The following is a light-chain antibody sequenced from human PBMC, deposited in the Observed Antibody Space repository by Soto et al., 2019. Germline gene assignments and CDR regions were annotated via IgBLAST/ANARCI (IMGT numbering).Light chain of an antibody. CDR3: YSYVGSIS. J-gene: IGLJ2*01. CDR1: RSDVGSHNF. Sequence: QSALTQPASVSGSPGQSIPISCTGTRSDVGSHNFVSWYQQHPGKAPELMIYEVSKRPSGVSNRFYGSKSGNTDSLTISGLQDEDEADYYCYSYVGSISFGGGTKLPVL. CDR2: EVS. V-gene: IGLV2-23*02.